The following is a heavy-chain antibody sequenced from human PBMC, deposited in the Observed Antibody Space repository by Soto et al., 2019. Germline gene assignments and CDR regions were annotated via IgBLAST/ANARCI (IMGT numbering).Heavy chain of an antibody. Sequence: EVQLVESGGGLVQLGGSLRVSCAASGFTFSSYWMHWVRQAPGKGLVWVSRINSDGSSTSYADSVKGRFTISRDNAKNTLYLQMNSLRAEDTAIYYCARRGAVAGLHYWGQGTLVTVSS. J-gene: IGHJ4*02. V-gene: IGHV3-74*01. CDR3: ARRGAVAGLHY. CDR1: GFTFSSYW. CDR2: INSDGSST. D-gene: IGHD6-19*01.